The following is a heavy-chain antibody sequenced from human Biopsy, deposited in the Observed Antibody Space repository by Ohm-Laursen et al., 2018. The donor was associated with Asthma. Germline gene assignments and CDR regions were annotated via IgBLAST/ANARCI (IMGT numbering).Heavy chain of an antibody. CDR3: ARGYSGTDRIVYYYSGMEV. D-gene: IGHD5-12*01. CDR2: LIPVLGTA. J-gene: IGHJ6*02. V-gene: IGHV1-69*01. Sequence: SSVKVSCKTSGDSLGSFIDYAISWVRQAPRQGLEWMGGLIPVLGTADYAPMFEGRVTITADESTSTAYLELTSLRFEDTAVYYCARGYSGTDRIVYYYSGMEVWGQGTTVTVSS. CDR1: GDSLGSFIDYA.